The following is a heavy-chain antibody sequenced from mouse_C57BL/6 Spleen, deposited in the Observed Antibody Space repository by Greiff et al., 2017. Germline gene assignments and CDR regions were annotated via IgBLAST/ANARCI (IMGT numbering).Heavy chain of an antibody. D-gene: IGHD4-1*01. Sequence: EVKLVESGGGLVKPGGSLKLSCAASGFTFSSYAMSWVRQTPEKRLEWVATISDGGSYTYYPANVKGRFTISRDNAKNNLYLQMSHLKSEDTAMYYCARENWGLDYWGQGTTLTVSP. CDR3: ARENWGLDY. J-gene: IGHJ2*01. V-gene: IGHV5-4*01. CDR1: GFTFSSYA. CDR2: ISDGGSYT.